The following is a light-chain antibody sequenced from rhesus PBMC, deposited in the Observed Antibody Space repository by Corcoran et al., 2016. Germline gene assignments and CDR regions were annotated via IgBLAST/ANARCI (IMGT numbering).Light chain of an antibody. CDR3: QHGYATPLT. V-gene: IGKV1-74*01. Sequence: DIQMTQSPSSLSASAGDRVTITCRASENVNNYLNWYQQKPGKAPQLLIYKASTLESGVPSRFSGGGAGTDYTFTISSLQPEDFATYYCQHGYATPLTFGGGAKVELK. CDR2: KAS. J-gene: IGKJ4*01. CDR1: ENVNNY.